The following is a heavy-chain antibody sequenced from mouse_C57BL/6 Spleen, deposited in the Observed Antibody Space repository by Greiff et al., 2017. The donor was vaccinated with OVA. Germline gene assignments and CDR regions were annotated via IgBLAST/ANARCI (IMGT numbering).Heavy chain of an antibody. CDR1: GYTFTSYW. J-gene: IGHJ1*03. CDR3: ARWVYGSSHGYFDV. D-gene: IGHD1-1*01. CDR2: IDPSDSYT. Sequence: QVQLQQPGAELVMPGASVKLSCKASGYTFTSYWMHWVKQRPGQGLEWIGEIDPSDSYTNYNQKFKGKSTLTVDKSSSTAYMQLSNLTSEDSAVYYCARWVYGSSHGYFDVWGTGTTVTVSS. V-gene: IGHV1-69*01.